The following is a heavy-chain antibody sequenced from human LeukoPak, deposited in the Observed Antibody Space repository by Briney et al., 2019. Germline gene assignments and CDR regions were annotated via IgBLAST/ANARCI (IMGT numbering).Heavy chain of an antibody. CDR3: ARAGFSGRVYYFDY. J-gene: IGHJ4*02. D-gene: IGHD1-26*01. V-gene: IGHV4-30-4*01. Sequence: SETLSLTCTVSGGSISSGDYYWSWIRRPPGKGLEWIGYIYYSGSTYYNPSLKSRVTISVDTSKNQFSLKLSSVTAADTAVYYCARAGFSGRVYYFDYWGQGTLVTVSS. CDR1: GGSISSGDYY. CDR2: IYYSGST.